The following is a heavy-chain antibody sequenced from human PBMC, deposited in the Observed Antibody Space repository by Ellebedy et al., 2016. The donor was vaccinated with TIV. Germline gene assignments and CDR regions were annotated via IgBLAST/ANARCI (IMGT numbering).Heavy chain of an antibody. Sequence: SETLSLTCTVSGGSISYYYWSWIRQPPGKGLEWIGNIYYSVNTNYNPSLKSRVTISEDTSKNQFSLKLGSVTAADTAVYYCAGSSGSSRIDYWGQGTLVTVSS. CDR3: AGSSGSSRIDY. D-gene: IGHD6-6*01. J-gene: IGHJ4*02. V-gene: IGHV4-59*01. CDR2: IYYSVNT. CDR1: GGSISYYY.